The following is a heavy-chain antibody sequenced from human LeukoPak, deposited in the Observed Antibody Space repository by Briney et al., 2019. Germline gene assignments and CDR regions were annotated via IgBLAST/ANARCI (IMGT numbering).Heavy chain of an antibody. CDR3: ARGVGRVGGTFDL. J-gene: IGHJ4*02. CDR1: QFSLGAFA. CDR2: ISASSSAT. D-gene: IGHD1-26*01. Sequence: PGGSLRLSCVASQFSLGAFAMIWVRQAPGKGLDWISYISASSSATYYAESVKGRLTISRDNAEDSLYLQMNSLRAEDTAVYYCARGVGRVGGTFDLWGQGTLVNVSP. V-gene: IGHV3-48*01.